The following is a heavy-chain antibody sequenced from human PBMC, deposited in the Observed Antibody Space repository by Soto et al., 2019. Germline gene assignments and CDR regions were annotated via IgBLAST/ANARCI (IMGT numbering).Heavy chain of an antibody. CDR2: IKSKGNGGTA. D-gene: IGHD2-8*01. Sequence: PGGSLRLSCAASGFTINNAWMSWVRQAPGKGLEWVGRIKSKGNGGTADYAAPVKGRFTISRDNAKDSLYLHLNSLRVGDTAVYYCARYGTRGDWWGLGTQVTVSS. V-gene: IGHV3-15*01. CDR3: ARYGTRGDW. CDR1: GFTINNAW. J-gene: IGHJ4*01.